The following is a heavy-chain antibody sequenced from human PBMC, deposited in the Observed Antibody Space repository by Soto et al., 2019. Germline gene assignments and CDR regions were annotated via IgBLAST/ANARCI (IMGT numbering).Heavy chain of an antibody. J-gene: IGHJ6*02. CDR3: ATVTSRVGVPGGTTYGMDV. Sequence: GASVKVSCKVSGYTLTELSMHCVRQAPGKGLEWMGGFDPEDGETIYAQKFQGRVTMTEDTSTDTAYMELSSLRSEDTAVYYCATVTSRVGVPGGTTYGMDVCGQGYTVTV. V-gene: IGHV1-24*01. D-gene: IGHD2-2*01. CDR1: GYTLTELS. CDR2: FDPEDGET.